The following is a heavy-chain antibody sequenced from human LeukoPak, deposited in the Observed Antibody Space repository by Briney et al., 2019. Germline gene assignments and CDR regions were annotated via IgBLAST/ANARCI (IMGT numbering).Heavy chain of an antibody. CDR1: GFTFSSYS. CDR3: ARARMVRGVIRGNWFDP. J-gene: IGHJ5*02. D-gene: IGHD3-10*01. Sequence: GGSLRLSCAASGFTFSSYSMNWVRQAPGKGLEWVSSISSSSSYIYYADSVKGRFTISRDNAKNSLYLQMNSLRSEDTAVYYCARARMVRGVIRGNWFDPWGQGTLVTVSS. CDR2: ISSSSSYI. V-gene: IGHV3-21*04.